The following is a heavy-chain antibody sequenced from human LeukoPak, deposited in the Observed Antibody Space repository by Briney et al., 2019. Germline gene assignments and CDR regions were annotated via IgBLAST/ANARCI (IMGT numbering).Heavy chain of an antibody. D-gene: IGHD3-22*01. J-gene: IGHJ4*02. V-gene: IGHV1-8*01. CDR2: MNPNSGNT. Sequence: ASVKVSFKASGYTFTSYDINWVRQATGQGLEWMGWMNPNSGNTGYAQKFQGRVTMTRNTSISTAYMELSSLRSEDTAVYYCARGLGSYDSSELTWPMISFWGQGTLVTVSS. CDR1: GYTFTSYD. CDR3: ARGLGSYDSSELTWPMISF.